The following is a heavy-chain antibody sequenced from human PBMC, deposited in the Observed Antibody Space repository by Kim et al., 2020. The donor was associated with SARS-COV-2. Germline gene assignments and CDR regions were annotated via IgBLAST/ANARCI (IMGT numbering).Heavy chain of an antibody. CDR3: TTDLDIVATIGGY. V-gene: IGHV3-15*01. J-gene: IGHJ4*02. D-gene: IGHD5-12*01. Sequence: YAATMKGRFTITRDDSKNTLYLQMNSLKTEDTAVYYCTTDLDIVATIGGYWGQGTLVTVSS.